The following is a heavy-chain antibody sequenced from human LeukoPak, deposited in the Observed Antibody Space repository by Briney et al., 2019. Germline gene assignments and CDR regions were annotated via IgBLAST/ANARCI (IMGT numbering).Heavy chain of an antibody. D-gene: IGHD4-17*01. CDR3: AREGDYGDYFDY. V-gene: IGHV4-4*07. Sequence: SETLSLTCTVSGGSISSYYWSWIRQPAGKGLEWIGRTYTSGSTNYNPSLKSRVTMSVDTSKNQFSLKLSSVTAADTAVYYCAREGDYGDYFDYWGQGTLVTVSS. J-gene: IGHJ4*02. CDR1: GGSISSYY. CDR2: TYTSGST.